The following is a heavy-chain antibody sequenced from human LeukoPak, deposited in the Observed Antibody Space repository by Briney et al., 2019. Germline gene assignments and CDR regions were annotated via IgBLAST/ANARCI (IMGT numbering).Heavy chain of an antibody. CDR2: INNDRSSI. Sequence: GGSLRLSCAASGFTFSGYSMNWVRQAPGKGPEWISYINNDRSSIADSGQGRFIISRDTAENSLFLQMTSLRVEDTALYYCARDTDWSFDYWGQGILVTVSS. CDR3: ARDTDWSFDY. D-gene: IGHD2-21*01. J-gene: IGHJ4*02. CDR1: GFTFSGYS. V-gene: IGHV3-48*01.